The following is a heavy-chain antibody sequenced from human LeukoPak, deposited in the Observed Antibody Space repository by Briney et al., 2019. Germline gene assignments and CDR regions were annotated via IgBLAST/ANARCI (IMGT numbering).Heavy chain of an antibody. CDR2: SSAYNGDT. V-gene: IGHV1-18*01. CDR3: ARDHRSYYDSRGYYYSSDY. D-gene: IGHD3-22*01. J-gene: IGHJ4*02. Sequence: ASVKGSCKASGYTLSHYGITWVRQAPGQGREWMGWSSAYNGDTNYAQKIQGRVTMTTDTSTSTAYIELRRPRSDVTAVYYCARDHRSYYDSRGYYYSSDYWGQGTLVTVSS. CDR1: GYTLSHYG.